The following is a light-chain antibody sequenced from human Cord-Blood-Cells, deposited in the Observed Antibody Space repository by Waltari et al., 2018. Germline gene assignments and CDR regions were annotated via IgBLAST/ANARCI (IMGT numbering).Light chain of an antibody. J-gene: IGLJ3*02. CDR3: QTWGTGMNWV. CDR1: SGHSSYA. CDR2: LNSDGSH. Sequence: QLVLTQSPSASASLGASVKLTCTLSSGHSSYAIAWHQQQPEKGPRYLMKLNSDGSHSKGDGIPDRFSGSSYGAERYLTISSLQSEDEADYYCQTWGTGMNWVFGGGTKLTVL. V-gene: IGLV4-69*01.